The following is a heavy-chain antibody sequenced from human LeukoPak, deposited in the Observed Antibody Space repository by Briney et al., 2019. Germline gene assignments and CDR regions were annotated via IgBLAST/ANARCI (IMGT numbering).Heavy chain of an antibody. D-gene: IGHD1-26*01. CDR1: GFTFSSYG. CDR3: ARVIGSYGDSAY. CDR2: ISYDGSNK. V-gene: IGHV3-30*03. Sequence: GRSLRLSCAASGFTFSSYGMHWVRQAPGKGLEWVAVISYDGSNKYYADSVKGRFTISRDNAKNSLYLQMNSLRAEDTAVYYCARVIGSYGDSAYWGQGTLVTVSS. J-gene: IGHJ4*02.